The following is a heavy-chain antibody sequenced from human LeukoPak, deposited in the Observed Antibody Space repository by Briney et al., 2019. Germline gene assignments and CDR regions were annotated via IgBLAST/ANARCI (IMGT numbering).Heavy chain of an antibody. Sequence: SETLSLTCAVYGGSFSGYYWSWIRQPPGKGLEWIGEINHSGSTNYNPSLKSRVTISVDASKNQFSLKLSSVTAADTAVYYCARGIVGATYWFDPWGQGTLVTVSS. V-gene: IGHV4-34*01. CDR1: GGSFSGYY. CDR2: INHSGST. CDR3: ARGIVGATYWFDP. D-gene: IGHD1-26*01. J-gene: IGHJ5*02.